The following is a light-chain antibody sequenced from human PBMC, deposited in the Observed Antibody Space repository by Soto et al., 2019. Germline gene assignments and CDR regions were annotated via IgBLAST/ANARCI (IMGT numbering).Light chain of an antibody. V-gene: IGLV1-51*01. J-gene: IGLJ3*02. CDR2: DSD. CDR3: GSWDDSLTGLV. CDR1: SSNIGNNY. Sequence: QSVLTQPPSVSAAPGQKVTISCSGSSSNIGNNYVSWYQQLPGTAPKLLIYDSDKRPSRIPDRFSGSKSGASATLGITGLQTGDEADYFCGSWDDSLTGLVFGGGTKVTVL.